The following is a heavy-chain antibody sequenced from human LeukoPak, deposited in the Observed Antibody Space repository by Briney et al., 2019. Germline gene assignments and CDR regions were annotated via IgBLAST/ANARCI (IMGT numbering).Heavy chain of an antibody. Sequence: GASVKVSCKASGYTFTSYGISWVRQAPGQGLEWMGWISAYNGNTNYAQKLQGRVTMTTDTSTSTAYMELRSLRSDDTAVYYCARLIRIGGGGGTEPGRWFDPWGQGTLVTVSS. CDR1: GYTFTSYG. V-gene: IGHV1-18*01. D-gene: IGHD1-14*01. CDR3: ARLIRIGGGGGTEPGRWFDP. CDR2: ISAYNGNT. J-gene: IGHJ5*02.